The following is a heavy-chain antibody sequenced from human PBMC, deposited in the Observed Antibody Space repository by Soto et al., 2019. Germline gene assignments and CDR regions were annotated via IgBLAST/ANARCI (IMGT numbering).Heavy chain of an antibody. D-gene: IGHD3-9*01. CDR3: ARPQNDILTDSYTNYFDP. CDR1: GFKFSNYG. J-gene: IGHJ5*02. V-gene: IGHV1-18*01. Sequence: QVQLVQSGAEVKKPGASVKVSCKASGFKFSNYGITWLRQVPGQGLEWMGWISAYNGNTVHAQEYQGRLTMTTDTSTSTAYMELRSLRPDDTAVDYCARPQNDILTDSYTNYFDPWGQGTLVTVSS. CDR2: ISAYNGNT.